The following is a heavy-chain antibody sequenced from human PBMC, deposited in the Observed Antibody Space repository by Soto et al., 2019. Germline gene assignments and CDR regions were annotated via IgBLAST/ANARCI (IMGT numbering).Heavy chain of an antibody. CDR2: ISSSGETI. V-gene: IGHV3-48*03. J-gene: IGHJ4*02. CDR1: GFTFSNYE. Sequence: LRLSCAASGFTFSNYEMTWVRRAPGKGLEWVSYISSSGETIHYADSVKGRFTMSRDNAKNSLYLQMNSLRVEDTGVYYCARGTGGYIPRAIDLRYWGQGTSVTVSS. CDR3: ARGTGGYIPRAIDLRY. D-gene: IGHD1-1*01.